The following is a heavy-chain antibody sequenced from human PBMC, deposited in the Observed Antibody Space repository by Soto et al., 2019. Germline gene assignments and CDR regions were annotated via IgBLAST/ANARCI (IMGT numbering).Heavy chain of an antibody. D-gene: IGHD2-2*01. J-gene: IGHJ6*02. V-gene: IGHV5-51*01. CDR3: ARQPPQGQASWPYGMDV. CDR1: GDLIANYW. CDR2: IYPGDYDN. Sequence: PGECLKTPRNGVGDLIANYWMGRVPRVPGKGLGWMGIIYPGDYDNRYGPSFQGQVTISVDKSINTAYLHWSSLKASDTALDYCARQPPQGQASWPYGMDVWGQGTMVTVSS.